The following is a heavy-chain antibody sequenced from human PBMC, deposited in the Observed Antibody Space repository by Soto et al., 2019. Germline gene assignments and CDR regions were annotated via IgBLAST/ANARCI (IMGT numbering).Heavy chain of an antibody. CDR3: ATDYYDPNWFDP. J-gene: IGHJ5*02. CDR2: INAGNGNT. D-gene: IGHD3-22*01. Sequence: ASVKVSCKASGYTFTTYAMHWVRQAPGQRLEWMGWINAGNGNTKYSQKFQGRVTITRDTSASTAYMELSSLRSEDTAVYYCATDYYDPNWFDPWGQGTLVTVSS. CDR1: GYTFTTYA. V-gene: IGHV1-3*01.